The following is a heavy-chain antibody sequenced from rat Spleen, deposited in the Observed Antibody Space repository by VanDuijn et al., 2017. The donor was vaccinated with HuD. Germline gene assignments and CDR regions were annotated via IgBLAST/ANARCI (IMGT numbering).Heavy chain of an antibody. V-gene: IGHV5-29*01. CDR3: TRGYYFDY. J-gene: IGHJ2*01. CDR2: ISYDGSTA. Sequence: EVQLVESDGGLVQPGRSLKLSCAASGFTFSNYDMVWVRQAPTKGLKWVSSISYDGSTAYYRDSVKGRFTISRDNAESTLYLQMDSLRSEDTATYYCTRGYYFDYWGQGVMVTVSS. CDR1: GFTFSNYD.